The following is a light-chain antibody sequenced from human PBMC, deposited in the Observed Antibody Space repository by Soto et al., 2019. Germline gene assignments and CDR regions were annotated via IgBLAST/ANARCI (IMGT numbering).Light chain of an antibody. V-gene: IGLV2-8*01. CDR2: DVS. J-gene: IGLJ2*01. Sequence: QSALTQPPSASGSPGQSVTISCTGTSSDIGGYNYVSWYQQHPGKAPKVIISDVSKRPSGVPDRFSGSKSGNTASLTVSGLQAEDEADYYCSSYAGNNIVVFGGGTQLTVL. CDR3: SSYAGNNIVV. CDR1: SSDIGGYNY.